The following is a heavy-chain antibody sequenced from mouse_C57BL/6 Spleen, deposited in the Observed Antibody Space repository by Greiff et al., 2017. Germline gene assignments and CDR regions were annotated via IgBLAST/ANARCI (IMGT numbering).Heavy chain of an antibody. CDR1: GYTFTSYW. J-gene: IGHJ4*01. CDR2: IDPSDSYT. V-gene: IGHV1-59*01. Sequence: QVQLKQPGAELVRPGTSVKLSCKASGYTFTSYWMHWVKQRPGQGLEWIGVIDPSDSYTNYNQKFKGKATLTVDTSSSTAYMQLSSLTSEDSAVYYCARGGLGFYAMDYWGQGTSVTVSS. D-gene: IGHD3-1*01. CDR3: ARGGLGFYAMDY.